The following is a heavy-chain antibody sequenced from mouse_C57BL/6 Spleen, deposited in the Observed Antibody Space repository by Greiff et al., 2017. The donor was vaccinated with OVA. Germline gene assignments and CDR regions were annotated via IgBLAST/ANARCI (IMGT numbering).Heavy chain of an antibody. V-gene: IGHV3-6*01. CDR1: GYSITSGYY. D-gene: IGHD1-1*01. CDR3: ARDPYDGSSYYCDY. J-gene: IGHJ2*01. Sequence: EVQLKESGPGLVKPSQSLSLTCSVTGYSITSGYYWNWIRQFPGNKLEWMGYISYDGSNNYNPSLKNRISITRDTSKNQFFLKLNSVTTEDTATYYGARDPYDGSSYYCDYWGQGTTLTVSS. CDR2: ISYDGSN.